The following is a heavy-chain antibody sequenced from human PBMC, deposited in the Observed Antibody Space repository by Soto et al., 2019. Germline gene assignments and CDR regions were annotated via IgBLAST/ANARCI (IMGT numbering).Heavy chain of an antibody. CDR3: ARGDDILTGYFDYYYLDV. CDR2: MNPNSGNT. Sequence: GASVKVSCKASGYTFTSYDINWVRQATGQGLEWMGWMNPNSGNTGYAQKFQGRVTMTRNTSISTAYMELSSLRSEDTAVYYCARGDDILTGYFDYYYLDVWGKGTTVTVSS. J-gene: IGHJ6*03. CDR1: GYTFTSYD. V-gene: IGHV1-8*01. D-gene: IGHD3-9*01.